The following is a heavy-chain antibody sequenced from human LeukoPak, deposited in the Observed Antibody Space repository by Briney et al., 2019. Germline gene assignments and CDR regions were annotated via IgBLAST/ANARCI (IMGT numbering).Heavy chain of an antibody. CDR1: RFTFSSYA. Sequence: GGSLRLSRAASRFTFSSYAMSWVRQAPGKGLEWVSVISGSGGSTYYADSVKGRFTISRDNSKNTLYLQMNSLRAEDTAVYYCAKSPLTGTPFDHWGQGTLVTVSS. CDR3: AKSPLTGTPFDH. V-gene: IGHV3-23*01. D-gene: IGHD1-1*01. CDR2: ISGSGGST. J-gene: IGHJ4*02.